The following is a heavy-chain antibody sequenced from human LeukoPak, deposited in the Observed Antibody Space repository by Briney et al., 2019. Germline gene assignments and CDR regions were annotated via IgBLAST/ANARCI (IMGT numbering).Heavy chain of an antibody. D-gene: IGHD3-22*01. CDR2: ISGSGGAT. V-gene: IGHV3-23*01. Sequence: GGSLRLSCAASGFTFTNHAMSWVRQAPGKGLEWVSAISGSGGATYYADSVRGRFTISSDNSKNTLYLQMNSLRAEDTAIYYCAKSRARREGSSGSIDYWGQGTLVTVSS. CDR1: GFTFTNHA. J-gene: IGHJ4*02. CDR3: AKSRARREGSSGSIDY.